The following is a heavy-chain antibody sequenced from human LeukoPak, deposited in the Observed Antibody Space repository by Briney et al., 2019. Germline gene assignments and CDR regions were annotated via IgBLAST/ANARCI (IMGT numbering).Heavy chain of an antibody. D-gene: IGHD4-17*01. CDR1: GYTFTSYD. CDR2: MNPNSGNT. J-gene: IGHJ4*02. V-gene: IGHV1-8*02. Sequence: ASVKVSCKASGYTFTSYDINWVRQATGQGLEWMGWMNPNSGNTGYAQKLQGRVTMTTDTSTSTAYMELRSLRSDDTAVYYCARYTTVTTFFSDYWGQGTLVTVSS. CDR3: ARYTTVTTFFSDY.